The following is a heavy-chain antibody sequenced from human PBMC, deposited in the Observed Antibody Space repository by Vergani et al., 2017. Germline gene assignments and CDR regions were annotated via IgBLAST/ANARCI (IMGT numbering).Heavy chain of an antibody. CDR2: IYPGDSDT. D-gene: IGHD5-18*01. V-gene: IGHV5-51*01. CDR1: GYSFTSYW. CDR3: ARHFQKYGYLGAFDI. J-gene: IGHJ3*02. Sequence: EVQLVQSGAEVKTPGESLKISCKGSGYSFTSYWIGWVRQMPGKGLEWMGIIYPGDSDTRYSPSFQGQVTISADKSISTAYLQWSSLKASDTAMYYCARHFQKYGYLGAFDIWGQGTMVTVSS.